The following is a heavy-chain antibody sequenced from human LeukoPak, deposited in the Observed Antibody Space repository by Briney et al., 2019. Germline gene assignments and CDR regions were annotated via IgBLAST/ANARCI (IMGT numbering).Heavy chain of an antibody. D-gene: IGHD2-8*01. CDR1: GGSVSSDSYY. CDR2: IYYSGST. J-gene: IGHJ4*02. CDR3: ARVPQFNGLFDY. Sequence: PSETPSLTCTVPGGSVSSDSYYWSWIRQPPGKGLEWIGYIYYSGSTNYNPSLKSRVTISIDTSKNQFSLKLTSVTAADTAVYYCARVPQFNGLFDYWGQGTLVTVSS. V-gene: IGHV4-61*01.